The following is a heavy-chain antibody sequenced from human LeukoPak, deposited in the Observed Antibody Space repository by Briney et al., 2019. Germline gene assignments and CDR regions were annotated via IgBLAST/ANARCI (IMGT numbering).Heavy chain of an antibody. V-gene: IGHV4-34*01. J-gene: IGHJ4*02. CDR3: ARGYPYFWSGHFASYFDY. Sequence: SETLSLTCAVYGGSFSGYYWSWIRQPPGKGLEWIGEINHSGSTNYNPSLKSRVTISVDTSKNQFSLKLSSVTAADTAVYYCARGYPYFWSGHFASYFDYWGQGTLVTVSS. CDR2: INHSGST. D-gene: IGHD3-3*01. CDR1: GGSFSGYY.